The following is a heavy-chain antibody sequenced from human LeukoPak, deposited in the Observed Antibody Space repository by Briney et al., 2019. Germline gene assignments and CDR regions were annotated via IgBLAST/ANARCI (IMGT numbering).Heavy chain of an antibody. Sequence: GGSLRLSCAASGFTFSSSGMHWVRQAPGKGLEWVAVISYDGSNKYYADSVKGRFTISRDNPKNTLYLQMNSLRAEDTAVYYCAKDPTDHDYWGQGTLVTVSS. V-gene: IGHV3-30*18. CDR2: ISYDGSNK. CDR1: GFTFSSSG. J-gene: IGHJ4*02. CDR3: AKDPTDHDY. D-gene: IGHD4-17*01.